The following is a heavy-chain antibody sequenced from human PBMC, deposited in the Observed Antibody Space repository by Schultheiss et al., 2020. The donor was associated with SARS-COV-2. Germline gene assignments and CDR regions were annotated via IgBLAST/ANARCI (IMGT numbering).Heavy chain of an antibody. CDR1: GGSISSGGYY. Sequence: SETLSLTCTVSGGSISSGGYYWSWIRQHPGKGLEWIGYIYYSGSTYYNPSLKSRVTISVDTSKNQFSLKLSSVTAGDTAVYYCARGQTGHMPFDYWGQGTTVTVSS. CDR3: ARGQTGHMPFDY. J-gene: IGHJ4*02. D-gene: IGHD7-27*01. CDR2: IYYSGST. V-gene: IGHV4-31*03.